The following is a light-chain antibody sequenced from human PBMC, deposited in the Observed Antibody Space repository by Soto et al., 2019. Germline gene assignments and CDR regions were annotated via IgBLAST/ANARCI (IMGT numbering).Light chain of an antibody. Sequence: DIQMTQSPSSVSASVGDRVTITCRASQAIDSWLAWYQQKPGEAPKLLIFTGSLLHSGVPPRFSGSGSGTDFTLTISSLQPEDFATYYCQQYHSLYTFGQGTNLEIK. V-gene: IGKV1-12*01. CDR3: QQYHSLYT. J-gene: IGKJ2*01. CDR2: TGS. CDR1: QAIDSW.